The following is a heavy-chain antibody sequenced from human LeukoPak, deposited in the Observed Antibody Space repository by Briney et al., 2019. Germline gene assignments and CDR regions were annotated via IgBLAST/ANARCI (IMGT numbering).Heavy chain of an antibody. J-gene: IGHJ4*02. CDR3: ARDRNILTGYYKTDY. V-gene: IGHV3-48*01. CDR2: ISSSSSTI. Sequence: PGGSLRLSCAASGFTFSSYSMNWVCQAPGKGLEWVSYISSSSSTIYYADSVKGRFTISRDNAKNSLYLQMNSLRAEDTAVYYCARDRNILTGYYKTDYWGQGTLVTVSS. CDR1: GFTFSSYS. D-gene: IGHD3-9*01.